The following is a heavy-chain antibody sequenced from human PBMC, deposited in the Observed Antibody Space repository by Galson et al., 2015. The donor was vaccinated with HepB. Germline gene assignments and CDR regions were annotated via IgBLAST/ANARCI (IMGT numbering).Heavy chain of an antibody. Sequence: SVKVSCKASGYTFTSYDINWVRQATGQGLEWMGWMNPNSGNTGYAQKFQGRVTMTRNTSISTAYMELSSLRSEDTAVYYCARMRPPSQRHLGELSLWGGWFDPWGQGTLVTVSS. CDR1: GYTFTSYD. V-gene: IGHV1-8*01. CDR3: ARMRPPSQRHLGELSLWGGWFDP. CDR2: MNPNSGNT. J-gene: IGHJ5*02. D-gene: IGHD3-16*02.